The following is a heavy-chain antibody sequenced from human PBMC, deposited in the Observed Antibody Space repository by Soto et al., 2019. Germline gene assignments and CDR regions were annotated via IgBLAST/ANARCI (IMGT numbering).Heavy chain of an antibody. CDR1: GGSISSYY. CDR2: VESSGST. V-gene: IGHV4-59*01. CDR3: ARGGVTSVEIQKYYFFGLDV. J-gene: IGHJ6*02. Sequence: SQTLSLTCTVSGGSISSYYWTWVRQPPGKGLEWIGYVESSGSTNYSPSLMSRVTMSVDTSKTHFSLKLTSVTAADSAVYYCARGGVTSVEIQKYYFFGLDVWGQGTMVTVSS. D-gene: IGHD4-17*01.